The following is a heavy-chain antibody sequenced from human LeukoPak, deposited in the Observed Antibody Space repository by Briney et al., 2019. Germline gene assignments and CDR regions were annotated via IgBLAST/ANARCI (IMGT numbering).Heavy chain of an antibody. CDR3: ARVRSYYDSSGPFDY. CDR1: GDSIGSYY. V-gene: IGHV4-59*01. CDR2: IYYSGST. J-gene: IGHJ4*02. Sequence: SETLSLTCTVSGDSIGSYYWSWIRQPPGKGLEWIGNIYYSGSTKYNPSLKSRVTISVDTSKIQLSLNLTSVTAADTAVYYCARVRSYYDSSGPFDYWGQGTLVTVSS. D-gene: IGHD3-22*01.